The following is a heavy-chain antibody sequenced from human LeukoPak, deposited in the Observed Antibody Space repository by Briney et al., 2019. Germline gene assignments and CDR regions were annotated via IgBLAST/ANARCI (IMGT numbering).Heavy chain of an antibody. J-gene: IGHJ6*03. Sequence: ASVKVSCKASGYTFTSYAMHWVRQAPGQRLEWMGWINAGNGNTKYSQEFQGRVTITRDTSASTAYMELSSLRSEDMAVYYCARGQYGDYYYYYMDVWGKGTTVTVSS. V-gene: IGHV1-3*03. D-gene: IGHD4-17*01. CDR2: INAGNGNT. CDR1: GYTFTSYA. CDR3: ARGQYGDYYYYYMDV.